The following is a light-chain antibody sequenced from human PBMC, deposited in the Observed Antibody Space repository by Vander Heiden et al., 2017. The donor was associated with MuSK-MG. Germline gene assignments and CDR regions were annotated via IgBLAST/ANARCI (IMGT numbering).Light chain of an antibody. V-gene: IGLV1-44*01. J-gene: IGLJ2*01. CDR3: AAWDDSLNGYVL. Sequence: QSVLTQPPSASGTPGQRVTISCSGSSSNIGTNSVNWYQQLPGAAPNLLIYRNYVRPSGVPDRFSGSKSGTSASLAISGLQSEDEGDYYCAAWDDSLNGYVLFGGGTKLTVL. CDR2: RNY. CDR1: SSNIGTNS.